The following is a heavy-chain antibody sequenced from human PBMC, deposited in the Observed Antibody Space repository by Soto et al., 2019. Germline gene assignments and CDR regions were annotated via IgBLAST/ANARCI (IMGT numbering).Heavy chain of an antibody. CDR2: MNPNSGNT. Sequence: ASVKVSCKASGYTFTSYDINWVRQATGQGLEWMGWMNPNSGNTGYAQKFQGRVTMTRNTSISTAYMELSSLRSEDTAVYCCARGARIAAAGTNYYYYYYMDVWGKGTTVTVSS. CDR1: GYTFTSYD. CDR3: ARGARIAAAGTNYYYYYYMDV. V-gene: IGHV1-8*01. J-gene: IGHJ6*03. D-gene: IGHD6-13*01.